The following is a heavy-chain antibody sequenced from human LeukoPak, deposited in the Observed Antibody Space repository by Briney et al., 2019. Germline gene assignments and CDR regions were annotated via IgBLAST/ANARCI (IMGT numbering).Heavy chain of an antibody. CDR3: ARGMVRGEFDP. Sequence: PSETLSLTCTVSGGSISSYYWSWIRQHPGKGLEWIGYIYYSGSTYYNPSLKSRVTISVDTSKNQLSLKLSSVTAADTAVYYCARGMVRGEFDPWGQGTLVTVSS. J-gene: IGHJ5*02. CDR1: GGSISSYY. CDR2: IYYSGST. V-gene: IGHV4-59*06. D-gene: IGHD3-10*01.